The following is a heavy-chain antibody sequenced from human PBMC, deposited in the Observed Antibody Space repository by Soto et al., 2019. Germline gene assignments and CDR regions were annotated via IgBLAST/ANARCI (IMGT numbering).Heavy chain of an antibody. CDR2: INSDGSST. Sequence: GGSLRLSCAASGFTFSSYWMHWVRQAPGKGLVWVSRINSDGSSTSYADSVKGRFTISRDNAKNTLYLQMNSLRAEDTAVYYCARDSARYDSSGDYGYWGQGTLVTVSS. CDR3: ARDSARYDSSGDYGY. D-gene: IGHD3-22*01. CDR1: GFTFSSYW. J-gene: IGHJ4*02. V-gene: IGHV3-74*01.